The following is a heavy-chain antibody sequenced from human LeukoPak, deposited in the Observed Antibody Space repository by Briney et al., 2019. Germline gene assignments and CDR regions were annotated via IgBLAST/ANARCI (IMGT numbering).Heavy chain of an antibody. CDR2: INSDGSST. Sequence: GGSLRLSCAASGFTFDDYAMHWVRQAPGKGLVWVSRINSDGSSTSYADSVKGRFTISRDNAKNTLYLQMSSLRAEDTAVYYCASVGIVVVPAANPQDYYYGMDVWGQGTTVTVSS. V-gene: IGHV3-74*01. CDR3: ASVGIVVVPAANPQDYYYGMDV. J-gene: IGHJ6*02. CDR1: GFTFDDYA. D-gene: IGHD2-2*03.